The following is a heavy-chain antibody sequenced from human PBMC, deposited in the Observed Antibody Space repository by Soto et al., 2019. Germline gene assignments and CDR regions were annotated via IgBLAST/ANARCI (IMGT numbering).Heavy chain of an antibody. CDR2: IYKSATT. CDR3: ARGRYCLTGRCFPNWFDS. V-gene: IGHV4-30-4*01. D-gene: IGHD2-15*01. Sequence: SETLSLTCSVSGDSISTVDYFWAWIRQPPGQAQEYIGYIYKSATTYYNPSFESRVAISLDTSKSQFSLNVTSVTAADTAVYFCARGRYCLTGRCFPNWFDSWGQGTLVTVSS. CDR1: GDSISTVDYF. J-gene: IGHJ5*01.